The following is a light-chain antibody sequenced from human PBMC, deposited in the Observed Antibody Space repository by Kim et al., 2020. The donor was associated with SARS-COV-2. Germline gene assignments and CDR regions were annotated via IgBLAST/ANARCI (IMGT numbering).Light chain of an antibody. J-gene: IGLJ2*01. Sequence: VAPGQTASITCSGDRLGQKYVCWYQQKPGQSPVVVMYQDTERPSGIPERFSGSNSGNTATLTISGTQAMDEADYYCQVWDSTTTVFGGGTQLTVL. CDR1: RLGQKY. CDR2: QDT. V-gene: IGLV3-1*01. CDR3: QVWDSTTTV.